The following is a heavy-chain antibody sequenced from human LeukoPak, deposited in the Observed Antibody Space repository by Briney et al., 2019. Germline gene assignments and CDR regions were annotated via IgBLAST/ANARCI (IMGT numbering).Heavy chain of an antibody. Sequence: GGSLRLSCAASGFTFDDYGMSWVRQAQGKGLEWVSGINWKGGTTGYADSVKGRFTISRDNAKRSLYLQMISLRAEDTALYYCARDLVVAGTGFGYWGQGTLVTVSS. V-gene: IGHV3-20*04. J-gene: IGHJ4*02. D-gene: IGHD6-19*01. CDR1: GFTFDDYG. CDR3: ARDLVVAGTGFGY. CDR2: INWKGGTT.